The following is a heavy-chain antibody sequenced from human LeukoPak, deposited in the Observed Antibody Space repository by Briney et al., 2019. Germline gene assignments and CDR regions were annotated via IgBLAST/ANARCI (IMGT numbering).Heavy chain of an antibody. V-gene: IGHV1-46*01. CDR2: INPSGGST. Sequence: ASVKVSCKASGYTFTSYYMHWVRQAPGQGLEWMGIINPSGGSTSYAQKFQGRVTMTRDTSTSTVYMELSRLRSDDTAVYYCARRPIAAPDDYYYYMDVWGKGTTVTVSS. CDR1: GYTFTSYY. D-gene: IGHD6-13*01. J-gene: IGHJ6*03. CDR3: ARRPIAAPDDYYYYMDV.